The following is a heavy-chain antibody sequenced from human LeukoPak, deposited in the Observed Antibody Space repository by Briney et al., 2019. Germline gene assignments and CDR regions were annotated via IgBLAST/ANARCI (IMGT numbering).Heavy chain of an antibody. D-gene: IGHD2-2*01. J-gene: IGHJ4*02. V-gene: IGHV3-49*04. CDR2: IRSKAYGGTT. CDR1: GFTFGDCA. CDR3: TSTVGYCSSTSCGPWY. Sequence: GGSLRLSCTASGFTFGDCAMSWVRQAPGKGLEWVGFIRSKAYGGTTEYAASVKGRFTISRDDSKSIAYLQMNSLKTEDTAVYYCTSTVGYCSSTSCGPWYWGQGTLVTVSS.